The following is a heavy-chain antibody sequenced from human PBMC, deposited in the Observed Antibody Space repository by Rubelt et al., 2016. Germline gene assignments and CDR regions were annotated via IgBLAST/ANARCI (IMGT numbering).Heavy chain of an antibody. Sequence: QVQLQESGPGLVKPSETLSLTCTASGYSISSGYYWGWIRQPPGKGLECIGSLYHSGSTYYNSSLKSRLNMSVDTSKNRFTLKLDSVTAADTAVYYCGHRGYCSGGKCNPDDWGQGTLVTVSS. CDR3: GHRGYCSGGKCNPDD. CDR1: GYSISSGYY. CDR2: LYHSGST. J-gene: IGHJ4*02. V-gene: IGHV4-38-2*02. D-gene: IGHD2-15*01.